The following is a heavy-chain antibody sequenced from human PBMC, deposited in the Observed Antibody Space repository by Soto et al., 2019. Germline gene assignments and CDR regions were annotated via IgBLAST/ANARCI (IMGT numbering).Heavy chain of an antibody. D-gene: IGHD3-22*01. J-gene: IGHJ4*01. Sequence: SETLSLTCTVSGGSISNYYWNWIRQSPGKGLEWIGYVSYSGNINYSPSLKSRVTISVDTSKNQFSLNLTSVTAADTAVYYCARGSSGYFPTLFWFWGQGTPVTVSS. CDR3: ARGSSGYFPTLFWF. V-gene: IGHV4-59*01. CDR2: VSYSGNI. CDR1: GGSISNYY.